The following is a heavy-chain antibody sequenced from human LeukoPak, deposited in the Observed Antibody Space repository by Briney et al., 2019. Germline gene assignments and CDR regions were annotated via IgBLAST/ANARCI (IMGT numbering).Heavy chain of an antibody. CDR1: GGSIRSYY. CDR3: ARHRWELNAFDI. J-gene: IGHJ3*02. D-gene: IGHD1-26*01. V-gene: IGHV4-59*08. CDR2: IYYSGST. Sequence: SESLSLTCTVSGGSIRSYYWSWIRQPPGKGLEWIGYIYYSGSTNYNPSLKSRVTISVDTSKNQFSLILSSVTAADTAVYYCARHRWELNAFDIWGQGPMVTVSS.